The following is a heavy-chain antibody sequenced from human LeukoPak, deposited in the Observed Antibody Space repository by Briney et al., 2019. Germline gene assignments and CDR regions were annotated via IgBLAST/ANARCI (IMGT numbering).Heavy chain of an antibody. Sequence: ASVKVSCRASGYTFTGYYMHWVRQAPGQGLEWMGWINPNSGGTNYAQKFQGRVTMTRDTSISTAYMELSRLRSDDTAVYYCARGITMVRGVFAGHWFDPWGQGTLVTVSS. CDR1: GYTFTGYY. D-gene: IGHD3-10*01. V-gene: IGHV1-2*02. J-gene: IGHJ5*02. CDR3: ARGITMVRGVFAGHWFDP. CDR2: INPNSGGT.